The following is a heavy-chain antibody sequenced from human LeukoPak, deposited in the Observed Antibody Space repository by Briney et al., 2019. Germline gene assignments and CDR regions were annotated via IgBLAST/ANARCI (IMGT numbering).Heavy chain of an antibody. J-gene: IGHJ5*02. Sequence: PSETLSLTCAVYGGSFSGYYWSWIRQPPGKGLEWIGEINHSGSTNYNPSLKSRVTLSVDTSKNQFSLKLSSVTAADTAVYYCARTVGIAVAAINWFDPWGQGTLVTVSS. CDR3: ARTVGIAVAAINWFDP. D-gene: IGHD6-19*01. CDR1: GGSFSGYY. CDR2: INHSGST. V-gene: IGHV4-34*01.